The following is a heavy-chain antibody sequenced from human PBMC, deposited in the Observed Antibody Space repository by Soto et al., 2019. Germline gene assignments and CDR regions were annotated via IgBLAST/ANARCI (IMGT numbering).Heavy chain of an antibody. CDR3: AIADYGDDDY. Sequence: QLQLVQSGAEAKKPGASVKVSCKASGYTFGTSTIIWLRQAPGKGLEWMGWIKAYSGNTNYAPKLQGRVTMTTDTPTSTAYMELRSLTTDDTATYYCAIADYGDDDYWGQGTLVTVSS. CDR1: GYTFGTST. J-gene: IGHJ4*02. D-gene: IGHD4-17*01. V-gene: IGHV1-18*04. CDR2: IKAYSGNT.